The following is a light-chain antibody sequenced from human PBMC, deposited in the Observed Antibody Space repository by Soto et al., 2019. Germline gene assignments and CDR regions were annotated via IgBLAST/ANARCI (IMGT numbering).Light chain of an antibody. J-gene: IGLJ1*01. CDR1: SSDVGGYNY. CDR2: DVS. V-gene: IGLV2-14*01. CDR3: SSYTRNSTLYV. Sequence: QSALTQPASVSGSPGQSITISCTGTSSDVGGYNYVSWYQQHPGKAPKLMIYDVSNRPSGVSNRFSGSKSGNTASLTISGLQAEDEADYYCSSYTRNSTLYVFRTGTK.